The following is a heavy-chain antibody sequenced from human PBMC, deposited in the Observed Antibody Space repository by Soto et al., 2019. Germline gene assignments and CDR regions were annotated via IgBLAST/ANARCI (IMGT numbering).Heavy chain of an antibody. CDR2: IIPIFGTA. Sequence: QVQLVQSGAEVKKPGSSVKVSCKASGGTFSSYAISWVRQAPGQGLEWMGGIIPIFGTANYAQKFQGRVTITRDTSATTAYMELSSLRSEDTAVYYCVRGDDSSGYYTARFDPWGQGTLVTVSS. J-gene: IGHJ5*02. V-gene: IGHV1-69*06. CDR1: GGTFSSYA. CDR3: VRGDDSSGYYTARFDP. D-gene: IGHD3-22*01.